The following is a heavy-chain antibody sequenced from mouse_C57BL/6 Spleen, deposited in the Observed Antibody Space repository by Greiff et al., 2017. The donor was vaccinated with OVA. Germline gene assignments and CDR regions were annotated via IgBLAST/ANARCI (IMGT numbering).Heavy chain of an antibody. D-gene: IGHD1-1*01. CDR2: IDPSDSET. J-gene: IGHJ2*01. Sequence: QVQLQQPGAELVRPGSSVKLSCKASGYTFTSYWMHWVKQRPIQGLEWIGNIDPSDSETHYNQKFKDKATLTVDKSSSTAYMQLSSLTSEVSAVYYCAILTTVPYYFDYWGQGTTLTVSS. CDR3: AILTTVPYYFDY. CDR1: GYTFTSYW. V-gene: IGHV1-52*01.